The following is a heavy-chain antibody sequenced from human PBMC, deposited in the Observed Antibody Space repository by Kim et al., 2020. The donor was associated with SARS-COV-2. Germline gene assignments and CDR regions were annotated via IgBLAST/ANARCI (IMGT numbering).Heavy chain of an antibody. CDR3: AKDLIGSYAGPFDH. Sequence: GGSLRLSCAASGFTFSSYGMHWVRQAPGKGLEWVAVISYDGSNKYYADSVKGRFTISRDNSKNTLYLQMNSLRAEDTAVYYCAKDLIGSYAGPFDHWGQGTLVTVSS. CDR2: ISYDGSNK. D-gene: IGHD1-26*01. V-gene: IGHV3-30*18. CDR1: GFTFSSYG. J-gene: IGHJ4*02.